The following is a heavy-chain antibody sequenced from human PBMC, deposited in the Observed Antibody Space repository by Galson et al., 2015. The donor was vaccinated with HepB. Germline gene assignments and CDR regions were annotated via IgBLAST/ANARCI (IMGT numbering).Heavy chain of an antibody. Sequence: SVKVSCKASGGTFSSYAISWVRQAPGQGLEWMGGIIPIFGTANYAQRFQGRVTITADESTSTAYMELSSLRSEDTAVYYCARERGEPFTIFGVATFDPWGQGTLVTVSS. D-gene: IGHD3-3*01. CDR2: IIPIFGTA. CDR3: ARERGEPFTIFGVATFDP. J-gene: IGHJ5*02. V-gene: IGHV1-69*13. CDR1: GGTFSSYA.